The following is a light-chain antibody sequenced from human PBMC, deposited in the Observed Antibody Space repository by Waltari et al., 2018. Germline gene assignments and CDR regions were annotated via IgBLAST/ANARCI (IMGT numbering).Light chain of an antibody. CDR3: QKYYSLRK. CDR1: QSLLYNSNDKSY. J-gene: IGKJ1*01. CDR2: WAS. V-gene: IGKV4-1*01. Sequence: DIVMTQSPDSLAVSLGERVTINCKASQSLLYNSNDKSYLAWYQQKAGQHPKLLFYWASSRDSGVPDPFSGSGSATDVTLTISSLQAGDVAGYDCQKYYSLRKSGQGTRVDI.